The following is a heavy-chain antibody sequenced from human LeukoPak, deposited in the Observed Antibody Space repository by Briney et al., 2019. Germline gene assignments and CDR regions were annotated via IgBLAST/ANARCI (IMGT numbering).Heavy chain of an antibody. CDR1: GYSINSVYY. D-gene: IGHD2-21*01. CDR3: AREASGGDCSELDY. V-gene: IGHV4-38-2*02. Sequence: KPSETLSLTCTVSGYSINSVYYWGWIRQPPEKGLEWLGSIYHSGSTYYNPSLKSRVTISVDTSKNQFSLKLTSVTAADTAVYYCAREASGGDCSELDYWGQGTLVTVSS. J-gene: IGHJ4*02. CDR2: IYHSGST.